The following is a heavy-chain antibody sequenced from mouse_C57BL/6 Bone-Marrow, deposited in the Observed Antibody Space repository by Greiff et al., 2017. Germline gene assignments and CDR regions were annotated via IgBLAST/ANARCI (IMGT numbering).Heavy chain of an antibody. CDR3: ARKGRSPYYAMDY. Sequence: QVQLQQSGAELVRPGTSVKVSCKASGYAFTNYLIEWVKQRPGQGLEWIGVINPGSGGTNYNEKFKGKATLTADKSSSTAYMQLSSLTSEDSAVYFCARKGRSPYYAMDYWGQGTSVTVSS. J-gene: IGHJ4*01. CDR1: GYAFTNYL. V-gene: IGHV1-54*01. D-gene: IGHD3-3*01. CDR2: INPGSGGT.